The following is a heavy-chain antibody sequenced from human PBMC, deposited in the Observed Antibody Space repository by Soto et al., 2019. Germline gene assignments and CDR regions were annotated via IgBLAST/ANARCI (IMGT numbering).Heavy chain of an antibody. CDR2: ISGRGTDT. CDR3: AKEGTTVSTDYFDY. Sequence: GGSLRVSCVASGFTFSRFDMSWVRQTPGKGLEWVSAISGRGTDTKYAVSVQGRFTISRDNSNNTVYLQMNSLRADDTAVYYCAKEGTTVSTDYFDYWGQGALVTVSS. J-gene: IGHJ4*02. V-gene: IGHV3-23*01. CDR1: GFTFSRFD. D-gene: IGHD4-17*01.